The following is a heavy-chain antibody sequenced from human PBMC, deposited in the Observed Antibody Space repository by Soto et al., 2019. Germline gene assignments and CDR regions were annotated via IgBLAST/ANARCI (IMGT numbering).Heavy chain of an antibody. CDR2: ISPYNGNT. CDR3: AREDGYCSGGSCHSGGWLEP. Sequence: QVQLVQSGAEVKKPGASVKVSCKTSGYTFTTYGVSWVRQAPGQGLEWMGWISPYNGNTNYAQRPQGRVTLTTDTSTKTAYMELMSLRSDDTALYYCAREDGYCSGGSCHSGGWLEPWGQGTLVTVSS. J-gene: IGHJ5*02. D-gene: IGHD2-15*01. V-gene: IGHV1-18*01. CDR1: GYTFTTYG.